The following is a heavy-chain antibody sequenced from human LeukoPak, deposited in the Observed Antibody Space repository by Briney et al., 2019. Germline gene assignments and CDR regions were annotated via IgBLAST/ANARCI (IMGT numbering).Heavy chain of an antibody. CDR1: GYTFTSYG. CDR3: ARDGYQPLDVTYFQH. CDR2: ISAYNGNT. V-gene: IGHV1-18*01. D-gene: IGHD2-2*01. J-gene: IGHJ1*01. Sequence: GASVKVSCKASGYTFTSYGISWMRQAPGQGLEWMGWISAYNGNTDYAQKLQGRATMTTDTSTSTAYMELRSLRSDDTAVYYCARDGYQPLDVTYFQHWGQGTLVTVSS.